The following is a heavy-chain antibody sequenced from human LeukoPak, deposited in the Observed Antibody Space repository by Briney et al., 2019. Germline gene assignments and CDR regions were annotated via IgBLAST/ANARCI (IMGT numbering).Heavy chain of an antibody. Sequence: GGSLRLSCAASGFTFSSYAMSWVRQAPGKGLEWVSAISGSGGSTYYADSVKGRFTISRDNSKNTLYLQMNSLRAEDTAVYYCAKDREVATIFRWFDPWGRGTLVTVSS. J-gene: IGHJ5*02. CDR3: AKDREVATIFRWFDP. D-gene: IGHD5-12*01. V-gene: IGHV3-23*01. CDR1: GFTFSSYA. CDR2: ISGSGGST.